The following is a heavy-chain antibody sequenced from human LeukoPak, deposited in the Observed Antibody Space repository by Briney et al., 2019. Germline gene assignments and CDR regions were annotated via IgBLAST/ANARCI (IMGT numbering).Heavy chain of an antibody. CDR3: AKGRSGWYEGLDY. D-gene: IGHD6-19*01. CDR1: GFTFSSYW. J-gene: IGHJ4*02. CDR2: ISHGGDSA. V-gene: IGHV3-23*01. Sequence: GGSLRLSCAASGFTFSSYWMTWVRQAPGKGLEWVSVISHGGDSAWYADSVKGRFTISRDNSKSTLFLQMNSLRADDTAIYYCAKGRSGWYEGLDYWGQGILVTVSS.